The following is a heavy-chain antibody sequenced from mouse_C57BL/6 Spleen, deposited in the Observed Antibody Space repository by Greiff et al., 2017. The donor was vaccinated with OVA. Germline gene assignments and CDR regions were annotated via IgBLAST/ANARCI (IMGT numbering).Heavy chain of an antibody. CDR1: GYAFSSSW. V-gene: IGHV1-82*01. CDR3: AKDGYSYFDY. CDR2: IYTGDGDT. D-gene: IGHD2-3*01. Sequence: QVQLQQSGPELVKPGASVKISCKASGYAFSSSWMNWVKQRPGKGLEWIGRIYTGDGDTKYNGKFKGKATLTADKSSSTAYMQLSSLTSEDSAVYFCAKDGYSYFDYWGQGTTLTVSS. J-gene: IGHJ2*01.